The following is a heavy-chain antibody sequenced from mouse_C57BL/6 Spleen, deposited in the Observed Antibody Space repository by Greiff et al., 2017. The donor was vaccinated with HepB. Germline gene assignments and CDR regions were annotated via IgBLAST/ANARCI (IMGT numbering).Heavy chain of an antibody. CDR3: ASLLWSKDWFAY. CDR2: ISDGGSYT. CDR1: GFTFSSYA. V-gene: IGHV5-4*03. D-gene: IGHD1-1*02. J-gene: IGHJ3*01. Sequence: EVKVEESGGGLVKPGGSLKLSCAASGFTFSSYAMSWVRQTPEKRLEWVATISDGGSYTYYPDNVKGRFTISRDNAKNNLYLQMSHLKSEDTAMYYCASLLWSKDWFAYWGQGTLVTVSA.